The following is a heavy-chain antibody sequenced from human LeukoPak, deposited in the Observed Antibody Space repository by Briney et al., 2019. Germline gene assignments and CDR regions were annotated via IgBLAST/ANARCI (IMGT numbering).Heavy chain of an antibody. V-gene: IGHV4-38-2*02. CDR2: IYHSGST. Sequence: SETLSLTCTVSGYSISSGYYWGWIRQPPGKGLEWIGSIYHSGSTYYNPSLKSRVTISVDTSKNQFSLKLSSVTAADTAVYYCARDDGGSSSSRYYYYMDVWGKGTTVTVS. CDR1: GYSISSGYY. CDR3: ARDDGGSSSSRYYYYMDV. J-gene: IGHJ6*03. D-gene: IGHD6-6*01.